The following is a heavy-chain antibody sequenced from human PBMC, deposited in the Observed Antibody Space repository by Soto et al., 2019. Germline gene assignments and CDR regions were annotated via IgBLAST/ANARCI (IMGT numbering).Heavy chain of an antibody. CDR1: GYTFTSYG. Sequence: QVQLVQSGAEVKKPGASVKVSCKASGYTFTSYGISWVRQAPGQGLEWMGWISAYNGNTNYAQKLQGRVNMTPDTATSTAYMELRSLRSDDTAVYYCARDRIGYNHYYYGMDVWGQGTTVTVSS. V-gene: IGHV1-18*01. CDR2: ISAYNGNT. J-gene: IGHJ6*02. CDR3: ARDRIGYNHYYYGMDV. D-gene: IGHD5-18*01.